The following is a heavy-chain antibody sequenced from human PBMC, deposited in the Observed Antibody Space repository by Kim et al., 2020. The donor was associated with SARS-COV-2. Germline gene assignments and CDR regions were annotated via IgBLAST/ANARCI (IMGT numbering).Heavy chain of an antibody. D-gene: IGHD3-22*01. CDR2: FDPEDGET. Sequence: ASVKVSCKVSGYTLTELSMHWVRQAPGKGPEWMGGFDPEDGETIYAQKFQGRVTMTEDTSTDTAYMELSSLRSEDTAVYYCATSPVVVGTPWFDPWGQGTLVTVSS. V-gene: IGHV1-24*01. CDR1: GYTLTELS. CDR3: ATSPVVVGTPWFDP. J-gene: IGHJ5*02.